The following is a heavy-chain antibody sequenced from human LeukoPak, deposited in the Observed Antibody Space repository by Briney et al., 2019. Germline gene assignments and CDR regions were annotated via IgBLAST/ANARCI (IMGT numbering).Heavy chain of an antibody. CDR2: ISERSSNI. J-gene: IGHJ4*02. Sequence: GGSLRLSCAASGFTFSSYSMNWVRQAPRKGLEWVSFISERSSNIYYADSVKGRFTTSRDNPKNSVYLQMNSLRAEDTAVYYCARDVLAATGPFWGQGTLVTVSS. CDR1: GFTFSSYS. V-gene: IGHV3-48*01. D-gene: IGHD6-13*01. CDR3: ARDVLAATGPF.